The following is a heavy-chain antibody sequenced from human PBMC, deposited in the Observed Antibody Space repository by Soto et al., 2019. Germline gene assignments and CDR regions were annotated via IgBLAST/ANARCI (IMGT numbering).Heavy chain of an antibody. CDR3: ARGRYCLTGRCFPNWFDS. D-gene: IGHD2-15*01. Sequence: KTSETLSLTCSVSGDSISSVDYFWAWIRQPPGQALEYIGYIYKSATTYYNPSFESRFAISLDTSKSQFSLNVTSVTAADTAVYFCARGRYCLTGRCFPNWFDSWGQGTLVTVSS. CDR2: IYKSATT. J-gene: IGHJ5*01. CDR1: GDSISSVDYF. V-gene: IGHV4-30-4*08.